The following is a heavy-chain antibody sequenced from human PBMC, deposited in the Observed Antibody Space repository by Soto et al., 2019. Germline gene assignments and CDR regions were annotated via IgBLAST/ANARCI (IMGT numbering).Heavy chain of an antibody. J-gene: IGHJ5*02. CDR3: ARVPAMVVFDP. Sequence: QVQLQESGPGLVKPSETLSLTCTVSGGSISSYYWSWIRQPPGKGLEWIGYIYYSGSTNYNPSLKSRVTISVYTSKNQFSLKLSSVTAADTAVYYCARVPAMVVFDPWCQGTLVTVSS. D-gene: IGHD5-18*01. CDR1: GGSISSYY. CDR2: IYYSGST. V-gene: IGHV4-59*01.